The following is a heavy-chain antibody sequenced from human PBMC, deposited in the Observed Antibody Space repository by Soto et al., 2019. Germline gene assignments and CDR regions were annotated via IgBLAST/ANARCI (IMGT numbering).Heavy chain of an antibody. D-gene: IGHD3-10*01. J-gene: IGHJ4*02. Sequence: EVQLLESGGGLVQPGGSLRLSCAATGFTFSSCAMSWVRQATGKGLERVSSISDSGGNTNYADSVKGRFTISRDNSKNTLYLQMSSLRAGDTAVYYCAKYHNLDYWGQGTLVTVSS. V-gene: IGHV3-23*01. CDR3: AKYHNLDY. CDR1: GFTFSSCA. CDR2: ISDSGGNT.